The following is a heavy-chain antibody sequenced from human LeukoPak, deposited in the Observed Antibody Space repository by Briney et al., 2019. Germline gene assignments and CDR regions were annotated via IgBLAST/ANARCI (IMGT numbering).Heavy chain of an antibody. CDR2: VYTYGTT. J-gene: IGHJ4*02. CDR3: ARDRGRSYGSFDY. D-gene: IGHD5-18*01. Sequence: SETLSLTCTVSGGSISSYYWSWIRQPAGKGLEWIGRVYTYGTTSYNPSLKSRVTMSVDTSKNQFSLNLNSVTAADTAMYYCARDRGRSYGSFDYWGQGTLVTVSS. CDR1: GGSISSYY. V-gene: IGHV4-4*07.